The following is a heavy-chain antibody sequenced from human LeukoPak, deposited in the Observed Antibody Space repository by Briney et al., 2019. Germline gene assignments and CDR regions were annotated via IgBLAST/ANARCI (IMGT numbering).Heavy chain of an antibody. CDR2: IYYSGST. V-gene: IGHV4-39*07. CDR1: GGSISSSSYY. Sequence: SETLSLTCTVSGGSISSSSYYWGRIRQPPGKGLEWIGSIYYSGSTYYNPSLKSRVTISVDTSKNQFSLKLSSVTAADTAVYYCARANYYDSSGYSRGVFDIWGQGTMVTVSS. D-gene: IGHD3-22*01. J-gene: IGHJ3*02. CDR3: ARANYYDSSGYSRGVFDI.